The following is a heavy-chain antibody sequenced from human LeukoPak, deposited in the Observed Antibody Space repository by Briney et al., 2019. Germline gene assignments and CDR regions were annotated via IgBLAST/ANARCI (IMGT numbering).Heavy chain of an antibody. Sequence: SETLSLTCAVYGGSFSGYYWSWIRQPPGKGLEWIGEINHSGSTNYNPSLKSRVTISVDTSKNQFSLKLSSVTAADTAVYYCAGSTVVTLLHFDYWGQGTLVTVSS. CDR2: INHSGST. D-gene: IGHD3-22*01. CDR1: GGSFSGYY. V-gene: IGHV4-34*01. CDR3: AGSTVVTLLHFDY. J-gene: IGHJ4*02.